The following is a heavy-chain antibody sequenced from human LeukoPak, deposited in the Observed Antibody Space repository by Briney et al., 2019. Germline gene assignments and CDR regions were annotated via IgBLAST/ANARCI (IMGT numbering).Heavy chain of an antibody. J-gene: IGHJ4*02. CDR2: IYPGDSDT. D-gene: IGHD7-27*01. CDR1: GYSFTSHW. CDR3: ARRPSATGADFDY. Sequence: GESLKISCQGSGYSFTSHWIAWVRQMPGKGLEWMGIIYPGDSDTRYSPSFQGQVTISADKSISTAYLQWSSLKASDTAMYYCARRPSATGADFDYWGQGTLVTVSS. V-gene: IGHV5-51*01.